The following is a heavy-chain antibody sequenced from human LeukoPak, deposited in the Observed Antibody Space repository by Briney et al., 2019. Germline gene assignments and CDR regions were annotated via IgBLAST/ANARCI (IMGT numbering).Heavy chain of an antibody. CDR2: MNPNSGNT. D-gene: IGHD2-21*01. CDR3: GRGRFPLYCGGDCYRAVLFDP. V-gene: IGHV1-8*01. Sequence: ASEKVSCKASGYTFTSYDINWVRQAPGQGLEWMGWMNPNSGNTGYAQKFQGRGTMTRNTSIRTAYMELRSLRSEDTAAYYCGRGRFPLYCGGDCYRAVLFDPWGQGTLVTVSS. CDR1: GYTFTSYD. J-gene: IGHJ5*02.